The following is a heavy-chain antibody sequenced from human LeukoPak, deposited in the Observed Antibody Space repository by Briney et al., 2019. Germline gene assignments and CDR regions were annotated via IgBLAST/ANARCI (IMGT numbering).Heavy chain of an antibody. Sequence: GGSLRLSWAASGFTLSSYWMHWVRQAPGKGLVWVSRINSDGSSTSYADSVKGRFTISRDNAKNTLYLQMNSLRAEDTAVYYCARDQEVVAATGWFDPWGQGTLVTVSS. V-gene: IGHV3-74*01. CDR2: INSDGSST. D-gene: IGHD2-15*01. J-gene: IGHJ5*02. CDR3: ARDQEVVAATGWFDP. CDR1: GFTLSSYW.